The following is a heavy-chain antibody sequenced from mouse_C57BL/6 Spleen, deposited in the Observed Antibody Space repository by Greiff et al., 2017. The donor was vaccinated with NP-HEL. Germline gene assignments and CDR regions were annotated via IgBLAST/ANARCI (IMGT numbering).Heavy chain of an antibody. V-gene: IGHV1-39*01. CDR3: ARARYYGSSRGYAMDY. Sequence: VQLQQSGPELVKPGASVKISCKASGYSFTDYNMNWVKQSNGKSLEWIGVINPNYGTTSYNQKFTGKAPLTVAQSSSTAYMQLNSPTDEDSAVYYCARARYYGSSRGYAMDYWGQGTSVTVSS. J-gene: IGHJ4*01. CDR2: INPNYGTT. CDR1: GYSFTDYN. D-gene: IGHD1-1*01.